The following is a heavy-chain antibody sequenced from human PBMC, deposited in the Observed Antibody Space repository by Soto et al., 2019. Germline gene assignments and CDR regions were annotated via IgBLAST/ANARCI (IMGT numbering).Heavy chain of an antibody. J-gene: IGHJ5*02. V-gene: IGHV1-18*04. Sequence: QLQLVQSGGEVKKPGASVRVSCEAYGYPFSKYGISWIRQAPGQGLEWMGWIKPDKGNTDYAQKFQGRVTMTTDTSSNTAYMELRSLRSDDTAVYYCATSFDSGFDPWGQGTLVSFSS. CDR1: GYPFSKYG. D-gene: IGHD3-3*01. CDR2: IKPDKGNT. CDR3: ATSFDSGFDP.